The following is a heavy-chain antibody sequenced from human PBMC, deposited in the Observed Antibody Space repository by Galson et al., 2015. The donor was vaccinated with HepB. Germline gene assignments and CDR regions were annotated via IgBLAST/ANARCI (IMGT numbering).Heavy chain of an antibody. CDR1: GGIFGNYV. CDR3: ARLVAVAASGDNPFHP. D-gene: IGHD2-21*02. Sequence: SVKVSCKASGGIFGNYVINWVRQAPGQGLEWMGGIIPVYGSANYAQKFQGRVTFTADASTSTAYMEIVSLKSEDTATYYCARLVAVAASGDNPFHPWGQGTLVTVSS. J-gene: IGHJ5*02. V-gene: IGHV1-69*13. CDR2: IIPVYGSA.